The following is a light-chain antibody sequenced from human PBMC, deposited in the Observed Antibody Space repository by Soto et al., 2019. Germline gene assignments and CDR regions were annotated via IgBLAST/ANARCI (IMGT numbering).Light chain of an antibody. CDR1: SSDVGGYKY. V-gene: IGLV2-8*01. CDR2: EVN. Sequence: QSALTQPPSASGSPGQSVTISCTGTSSDVGGYKYVSWYQQHPGKAPKLMIFEVNKRPSGVPDRFSGSKSGNTASLTVSGLQAEDEVDYCCSSYAGINKLGVFGTGSKLTVL. J-gene: IGLJ1*01. CDR3: SSYAGINKLGV.